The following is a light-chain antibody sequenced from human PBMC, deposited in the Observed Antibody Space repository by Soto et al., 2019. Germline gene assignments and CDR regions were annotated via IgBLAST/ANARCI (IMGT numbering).Light chain of an antibody. J-gene: IGLJ1*01. CDR1: SSDVGGYNY. CDR3: SSDAGSSNV. Sequence: QSALTQPPSASGSPGQSVAISCTGTSSDVGGYNYVSWYQQHPGNAPKLMIYEVNQRPSGVPDRFSGSNSGNTASLTGSGLQAEDEADYYCSSDAGSSNVFGTGTKLTVL. V-gene: IGLV2-8*01. CDR2: EVN.